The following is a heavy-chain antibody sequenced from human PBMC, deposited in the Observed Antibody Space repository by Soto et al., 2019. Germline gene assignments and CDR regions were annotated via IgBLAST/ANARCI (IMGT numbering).Heavy chain of an antibody. Sequence: PSETLSLTCTVSGGSISSGDYYWSWIRQPPGKGLEWIGYIYYSGSTYYNPSLKSRVTISVDTSKNQFSLKLSSVTAADTAVYYCARVQYGINWFDPWGQGTPVTVSS. CDR3: ARVQYGINWFDP. D-gene: IGHD4-17*01. J-gene: IGHJ5*02. V-gene: IGHV4-30-4*01. CDR1: GGSISSGDYY. CDR2: IYYSGST.